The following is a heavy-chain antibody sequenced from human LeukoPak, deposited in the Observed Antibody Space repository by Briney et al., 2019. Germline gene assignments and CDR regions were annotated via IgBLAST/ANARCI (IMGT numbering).Heavy chain of an antibody. CDR2: IWYDGSNK. Sequence: GGSLRLSCAASGFTFSSYGMHWVRQAPGKGLEWVAVIWYDGSNKYYADSVKGRFTISRDNSKNTLYLQTNSLRAEDTAVYYCAARHDSSGYWVDYWGQGTLVTVSS. D-gene: IGHD3-22*01. J-gene: IGHJ4*02. CDR1: GFTFSSYG. CDR3: AARHDSSGYWVDY. V-gene: IGHV3-33*01.